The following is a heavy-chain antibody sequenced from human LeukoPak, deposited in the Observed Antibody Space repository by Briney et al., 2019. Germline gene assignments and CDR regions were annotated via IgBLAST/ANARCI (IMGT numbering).Heavy chain of an antibody. J-gene: IGHJ6*03. D-gene: IGHD2-2*01. CDR2: INHSGST. V-gene: IGHV4-34*01. CDR3: ARGRAFTSRILRYYYYMDV. CDR1: GGSFSGYY. Sequence: PSETLSLTCAVYGGSFSGYYWSWTRQPPGKGLEWIGEINHSGSTNYNPSLKSRVTISVDTSKNQFSLKLSSVTAADTAVYYCARGRAFTSRILRYYYYMDVWGKGTTVTVSS.